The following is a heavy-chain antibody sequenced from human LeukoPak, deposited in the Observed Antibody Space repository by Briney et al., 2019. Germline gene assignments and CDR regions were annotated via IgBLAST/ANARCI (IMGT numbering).Heavy chain of an antibody. CDR3: ARVVCSGGSCYLDY. CDR2: IYTSGST. V-gene: IGHV4-4*08. D-gene: IGHD2-15*01. Sequence: PSETLSLTCTVSGGSISSYYWSWIRQPPGKGLEWIGRIYTSGSTNYNPSLKSRVTISVDTSKNQFSLKLSSVTAADTAVYYCARVVCSGGSCYLDYWGQGTLVTVSS. J-gene: IGHJ4*02. CDR1: GGSISSYY.